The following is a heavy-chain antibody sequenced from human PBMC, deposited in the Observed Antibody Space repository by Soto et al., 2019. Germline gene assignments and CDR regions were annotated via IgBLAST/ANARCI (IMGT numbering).Heavy chain of an antibody. D-gene: IGHD3-22*01. CDR1: GYTFTGYN. Sequence: ASVKVSCKASGYTFTGYNIHWVRQAPGQGLEYIGWINPNTGDTNYAQKFQGRATMTGVTSISTAYLELSRLTSDDTAVYHCARDRVDYYDSKTIYYYYRMDVWGRGTTVTVSS. CDR3: ARDRVDYYDSKTIYYYYRMDV. CDR2: INPNTGDT. V-gene: IGHV1-2*02. J-gene: IGHJ6*02.